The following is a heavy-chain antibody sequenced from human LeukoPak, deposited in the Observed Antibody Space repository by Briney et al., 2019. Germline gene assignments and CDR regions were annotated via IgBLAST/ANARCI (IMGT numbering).Heavy chain of an antibody. J-gene: IGHJ4*02. V-gene: IGHV3-23*01. D-gene: IGHD5-24*01. CDR2: TSGTGGRT. CDR3: AKEGRDGYHDY. CDR1: GFTFSSYG. Sequence: GGTLRLSCAASGFTFSSYGMTWVRQAPGKGLEWVSTTSGTGGRTYYADSVKGRFTISRDNSKNTLYLQMNSLRAEDTAVYYCAKEGRDGYHDYWGQGALVTVSS.